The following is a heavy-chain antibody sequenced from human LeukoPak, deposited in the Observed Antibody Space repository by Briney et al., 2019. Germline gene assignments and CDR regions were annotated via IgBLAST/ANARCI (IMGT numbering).Heavy chain of an antibody. Sequence: GGSLRLSCAASGFTFSSYGMSWVRQAPGKGLEWVAVIWYDGSKKYSADSVKGRFTISRDNSENTLYLQMNSLRAEDTAVYYCAKDDGTGYNFDYWGQGTLVTVSS. CDR2: IWYDGSKK. D-gene: IGHD3/OR15-3a*01. CDR3: AKDDGTGYNFDY. J-gene: IGHJ4*02. CDR1: GFTFSSYG. V-gene: IGHV3-33*06.